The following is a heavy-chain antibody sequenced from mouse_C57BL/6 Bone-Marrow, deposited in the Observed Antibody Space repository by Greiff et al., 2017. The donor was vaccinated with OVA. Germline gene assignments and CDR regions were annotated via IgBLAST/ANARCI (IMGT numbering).Heavy chain of an antibody. CDR3: ARYPLGYVDV. V-gene: IGHV7-3*01. CDR1: GFTFTDYY. Sequence: EVQRVESGGGLVQPGGSLSLSCAASGFTFTDYYMSWVRQPPGKALEWLGFIRNKANGYTTEYSASVKGRFTISRDNSQSILYLQMNALRAEDSATYYCARYPLGYVDVGGTGTTVTVSS. J-gene: IGHJ1*03. CDR2: IRNKANGYTT.